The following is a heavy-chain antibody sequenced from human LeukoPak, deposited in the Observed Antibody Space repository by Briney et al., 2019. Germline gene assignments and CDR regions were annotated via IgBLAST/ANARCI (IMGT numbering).Heavy chain of an antibody. Sequence: QPGGSLRLSCAASGFTFSSYAMHWVRQAPGKGLEWVAVISYDGSNKYYADSVKGRFTISRDNSKNTLYLQMNSLRAEDTAVYYCAKVPRGITMVRAYYFDYWGQGTLVTVSS. J-gene: IGHJ4*02. D-gene: IGHD3-10*01. CDR3: AKVPRGITMVRAYYFDY. V-gene: IGHV3-30-3*01. CDR1: GFTFSSYA. CDR2: ISYDGSNK.